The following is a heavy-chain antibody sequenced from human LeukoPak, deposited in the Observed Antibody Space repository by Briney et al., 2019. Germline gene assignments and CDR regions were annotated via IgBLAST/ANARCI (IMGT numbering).Heavy chain of an antibody. CDR1: GITFSSYA. D-gene: IGHD6-6*01. V-gene: IGHV3-23*01. Sequence: PGGSLRLSCAASGITFSSYAMSWVRQAPGKGLAWVSSISGSGVSTYYADSVKGRFTISRVNSKNTLYLQMNSLRAEDTAVYYCAKDLSSPNYYYGMDVWGQGTTVTVSS. J-gene: IGHJ6*02. CDR2: ISGSGVST. CDR3: AKDLSSPNYYYGMDV.